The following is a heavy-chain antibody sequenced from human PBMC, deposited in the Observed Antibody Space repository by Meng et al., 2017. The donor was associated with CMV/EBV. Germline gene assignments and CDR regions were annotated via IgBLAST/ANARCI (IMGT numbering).Heavy chain of an antibody. J-gene: IGHJ5*02. V-gene: IGHV4-59*01. CDR1: GGSTSSYY. CDR2: IYYSGST. D-gene: IGHD2-2*01. CDR3: ARARADCSSTSCYLDWFDP. Sequence: SETLSLTCTVSGGSTSSYYWSWIRQPPGKGLEWIGYIYYSGSTNYNPSLKSRVTISVDTSKNQFSLKLSSVTAADTAVYYCARARADCSSTSCYLDWFDPWGQGTLVTVSS.